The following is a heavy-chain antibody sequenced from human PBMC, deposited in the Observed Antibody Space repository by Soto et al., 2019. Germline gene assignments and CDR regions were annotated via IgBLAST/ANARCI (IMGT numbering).Heavy chain of an antibody. Sequence: SVKVSGNASGYTFTSYHINWVRHATGQGLEWMGWMNPNSGNTGYAQKFQGRVTMTRNTSISTAYMELSSLRSEHTAVYYCARGPTVRDWFDPWGQGTMVPVSS. J-gene: IGHJ5*02. CDR1: GYTFTSYH. CDR2: MNPNSGNT. CDR3: ARGPTVRDWFDP. V-gene: IGHV1-8*01. D-gene: IGHD4-4*01.